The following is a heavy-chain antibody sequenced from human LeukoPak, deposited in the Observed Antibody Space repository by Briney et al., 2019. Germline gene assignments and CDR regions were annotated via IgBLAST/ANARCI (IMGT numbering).Heavy chain of an antibody. CDR3: AKDISQGYTFGSIEEDY. V-gene: IGHV3-23*01. D-gene: IGHD5-18*01. J-gene: IGHJ4*02. Sequence: QAGGSLRLSCAASGSTFSRYAMSWVRQAPGKGLEWLSAISESDGSTYYADSVKGRFTIPRDNSKNTLYLQMNSLGADDTAVFCAKDISQGYTFGSIEEDYWGQGTLVTVSS. CDR1: GSTFSRYA. CDR2: ISESDGST.